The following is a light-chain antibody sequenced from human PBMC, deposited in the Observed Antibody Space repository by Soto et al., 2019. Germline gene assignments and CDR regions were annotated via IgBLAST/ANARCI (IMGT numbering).Light chain of an antibody. V-gene: IGKV2-28*01. CDR2: LGS. CDR3: MQALQTPLT. Sequence: DIVMTQSPLSLPVTPGEPASISCRSSQSLLHSNGYNYLDWYLQKPGQSPQLLIYLGSNRASGVPDRFRGSGSGTDCTLKISRVEAEDVGVYYCMQALQTPLTFGQGTKVEIK. CDR1: QSLLHSNGYNY. J-gene: IGKJ1*01.